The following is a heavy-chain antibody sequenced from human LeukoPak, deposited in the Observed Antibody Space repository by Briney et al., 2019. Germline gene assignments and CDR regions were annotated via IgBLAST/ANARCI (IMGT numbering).Heavy chain of an antibody. CDR1: GYTFTSYG. CDR2: ISAYNGNT. J-gene: IGHJ3*02. V-gene: IGHV1-18*01. D-gene: IGHD3-22*01. CDR3: ATVAPYYYDSSGLDAFDI. Sequence: GASVKVSCKASGYTFTSYGISWVRQAPGQGLEWMGWISAYNGNTNYAQKLQGRVTMTTDTSTSTAYMELRSLRSDDTAVYYCATVAPYYYDSSGLDAFDIWGQGTMVTVSS.